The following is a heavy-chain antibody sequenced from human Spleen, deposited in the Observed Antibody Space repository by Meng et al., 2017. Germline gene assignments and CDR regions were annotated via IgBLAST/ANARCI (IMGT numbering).Heavy chain of an antibody. CDR3: ARGTPRAYCGGDCYSPFDY. J-gene: IGHJ4*02. CDR1: GGSIRSYY. CDR2: INHSGST. Sequence: GSLRLSCTVSGGSIRSYYWSWIRQPPGKGLEWIGEINHSGSTNYNPSLNSRVTISVDTSKNQCSLKLSSVTAADTAVYYCARGTPRAYCGGDCYSPFDYWGQGTLVTVSS. D-gene: IGHD2-21*02. V-gene: IGHV4-34*01.